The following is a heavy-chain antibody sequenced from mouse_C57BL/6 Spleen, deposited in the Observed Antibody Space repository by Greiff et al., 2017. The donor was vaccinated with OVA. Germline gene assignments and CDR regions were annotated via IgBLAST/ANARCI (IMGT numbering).Heavy chain of an antibody. Sequence: EVQGVESGGGLVKPGGSLKLSCAASGFTFSDYGMHWVRQAPEKGLEWVAYISSGSSTIYYADTVKGRFTISRDNAKNTLFLQMTSLRSEDTAMYYCARYDYDVWGTGTTVTVSS. J-gene: IGHJ1*03. D-gene: IGHD2-4*01. CDR1: GFTFSDYG. CDR2: ISSGSSTI. CDR3: ARYDYDV. V-gene: IGHV5-17*01.